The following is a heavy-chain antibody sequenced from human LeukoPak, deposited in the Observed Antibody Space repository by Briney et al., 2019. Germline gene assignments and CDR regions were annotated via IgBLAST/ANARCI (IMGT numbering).Heavy chain of an antibody. CDR1: GGSISSSSYY. CDR3: ASGYCSSTSCYRTDHDAFDT. V-gene: IGHV4-39*01. CDR2: IYYSGST. J-gene: IGHJ3*02. Sequence: PSETLSLTCTVSGGSISSSSYYWGWIRQPPGKGLEWIGSIYYSGSTYYNPSLKSRVTISVDTSKNQFSLKLSSVTAADTAVYYCASGYCSSTSCYRTDHDAFDTWGQGTMVTVSS. D-gene: IGHD2-2*02.